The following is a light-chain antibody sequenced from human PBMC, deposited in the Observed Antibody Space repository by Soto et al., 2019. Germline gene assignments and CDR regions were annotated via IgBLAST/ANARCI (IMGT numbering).Light chain of an antibody. CDR2: DAS. CDR1: QNVDNY. CDR3: QQCSFVPRIT. J-gene: IGKJ5*01. Sequence: EVVLSQSPATLSLSNGGSATLSCRASQNVDNYLAWYQQKPGQAPRLLIYDASNRATGIPARFSGSGSGTAFTLTISSLEPEDSAVYYCQQCSFVPRITFGQGRLLEI. V-gene: IGKV3-11*01.